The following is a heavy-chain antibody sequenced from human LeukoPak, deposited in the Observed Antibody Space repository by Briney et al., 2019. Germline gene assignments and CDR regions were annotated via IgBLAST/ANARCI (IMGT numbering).Heavy chain of an antibody. Sequence: GGSLRLSCAASGFTFSSYSMSWVRQAPGKGLEWVSSISSSSSYIYYADSVKGRFTISRDNAKNSLYLQMNSLRAEDTAVYYCAGYDFWSGYFDYWGQGTLVTVSS. J-gene: IGHJ4*02. CDR1: GFTFSSYS. D-gene: IGHD3-3*01. V-gene: IGHV3-21*01. CDR2: ISSSSSYI. CDR3: AGYDFWSGYFDY.